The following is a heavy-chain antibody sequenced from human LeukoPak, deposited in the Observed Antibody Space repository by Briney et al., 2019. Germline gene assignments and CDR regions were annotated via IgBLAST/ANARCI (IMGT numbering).Heavy chain of an antibody. J-gene: IGHJ1*01. CDR3: ATYERGARYFRH. CDR1: GYSIGGGYY. CDR2: ISYSGTT. V-gene: IGHV4-38-2*02. Sequence: PSETLSLSCTVSGYSIGGGYYWGWIRQPPGSGLEWTASISYSGTTYYNPSLNSRVTISIDTSKNQFSLKLTSVTAADTAVYYCATYERGARYFRHWGQGTLVAVSS. D-gene: IGHD1-26*01.